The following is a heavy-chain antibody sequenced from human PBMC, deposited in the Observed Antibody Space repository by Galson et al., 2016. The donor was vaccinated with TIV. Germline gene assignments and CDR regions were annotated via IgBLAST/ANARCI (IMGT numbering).Heavy chain of an antibody. CDR3: AKGGNYGSGSSLDY. CDR2: ISYDGTKT. Sequence: SLRLSCAASGFTFSRYGIHWVRQAPGKGLEWVAVISYDGTKTYCADSVKGRFTISRDNFKNMLYLQMDSLRVEDTAVYYCAKGGNYGSGSSLDYWGQGALVTVSS. D-gene: IGHD3-10*01. CDR1: GFTFSRYG. J-gene: IGHJ4*02. V-gene: IGHV3-30*18.